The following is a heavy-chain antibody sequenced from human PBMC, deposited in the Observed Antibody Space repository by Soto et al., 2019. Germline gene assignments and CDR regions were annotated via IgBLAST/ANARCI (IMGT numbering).Heavy chain of an antibody. Sequence: GGSLRLSCAASGFTFSDYYMSWTRQAPGKGLEWVSYISSSGSTIYYADSVKGRFTISRDNAKNSLYLQMNSLRAEDTAVYYCARDKAAVIAAAPYYYYGMDVWGQGTTVTVSS. CDR2: ISSSGSTI. CDR1: GFTFSDYY. V-gene: IGHV3-11*01. D-gene: IGHD6-13*01. J-gene: IGHJ6*02. CDR3: ARDKAAVIAAAPYYYYGMDV.